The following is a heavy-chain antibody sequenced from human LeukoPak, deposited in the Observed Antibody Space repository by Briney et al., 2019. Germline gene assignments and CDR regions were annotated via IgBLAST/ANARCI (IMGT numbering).Heavy chain of an antibody. CDR3: GGLGFCSGGGCYIDY. J-gene: IGHJ4*02. Sequence: GESLKISCKGSGYSFTSYWIGWVRQMPGKGLEWMGIIYPGDSDTRYSPSFQGQVTISADKSISTAYLQWSSLKASDTAMYYCGGLGFCSGGGCYIDYGGRGTLVTVSS. CDR2: IYPGDSDT. D-gene: IGHD2-15*01. V-gene: IGHV5-51*01. CDR1: GYSFTSYW.